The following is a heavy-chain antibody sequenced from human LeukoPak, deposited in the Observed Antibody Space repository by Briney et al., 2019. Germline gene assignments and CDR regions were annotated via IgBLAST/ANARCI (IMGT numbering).Heavy chain of an antibody. V-gene: IGHV4-30-2*01. CDR2: IYHSGST. CDR3: ARGKLWSGYYTGMVYDWGAYWFDP. Sequence: PSETLSLTCTVSGGSISSGGYYWSWIRQPPGKGLEWIGYIYHSGSTYYNPSLKSRVTISVDRSKNQFSLKLSSVTAADTAVYYCARGKLWSGYYTGMVYDWGAYWFDPWGQGTLVTVSS. D-gene: IGHD3-3*01. CDR1: GGSISSGGYY. J-gene: IGHJ5*02.